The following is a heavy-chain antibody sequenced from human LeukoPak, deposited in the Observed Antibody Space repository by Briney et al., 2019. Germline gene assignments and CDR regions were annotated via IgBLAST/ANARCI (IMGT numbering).Heavy chain of an antibody. CDR3: AREGQQQTHYFDY. D-gene: IGHD6-13*01. V-gene: IGHV3-33*01. J-gene: IGHJ4*02. Sequence: GGSLRLSCAASGFTFRSYGMHWVRQAPGKGLEWVAVIWYDGSNKYYADSVKGRFTISRDTSKNTLYLQMNSLRAEDTAIYYCAREGQQQTHYFDYWGQGTLVTVSS. CDR2: IWYDGSNK. CDR1: GFTFRSYG.